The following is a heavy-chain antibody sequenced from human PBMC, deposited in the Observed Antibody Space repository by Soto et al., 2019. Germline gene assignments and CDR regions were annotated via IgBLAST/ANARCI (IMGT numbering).Heavy chain of an antibody. CDR1: GYTFTSYA. J-gene: IGHJ4*02. Sequence: QVQLVQSGAEEKKPGASVKVSCKASGYTFTSYAMHWVRQAPGQRLEWMGWINAGNGNTKYSQKFQGRVTITRDTSASTAYMEPRSLRSEDTAVYFCARAPGGSSSFVDYWGQGTLVTVSS. CDR3: ARAPGGSSSFVDY. V-gene: IGHV1-3*05. CDR2: INAGNGNT. D-gene: IGHD6-6*01.